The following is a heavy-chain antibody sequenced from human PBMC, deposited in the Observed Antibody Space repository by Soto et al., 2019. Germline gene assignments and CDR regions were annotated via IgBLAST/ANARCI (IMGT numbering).Heavy chain of an antibody. CDR3: ARVPWNSQELYYFDY. D-gene: IGHD1-7*01. Sequence: PSETLSLTCTVSGGSISSGGYYWSWIRQHPGKGLEWIGYIYYSGSTYYNPSLKSRVTISVDTSKNQFSLKLSSVTAADTAVYYCARVPWNSQELYYFDYWGQGTLVTVSS. CDR2: IYYSGST. J-gene: IGHJ4*02. CDR1: GGSISSGGYY. V-gene: IGHV4-31*03.